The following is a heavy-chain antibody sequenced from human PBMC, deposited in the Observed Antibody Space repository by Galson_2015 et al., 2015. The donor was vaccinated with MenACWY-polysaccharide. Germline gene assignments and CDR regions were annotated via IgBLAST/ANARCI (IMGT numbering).Heavy chain of an antibody. D-gene: IGHD3/OR15-3a*01. V-gene: IGHV3-48*02. CDR3: TREDRSWQDWTVYQDAFDI. CDR2: ISTTSSPI. Sequence: SLRLSCAASRFTFRSYIMNWVRQAPGTGLEWVSEISTTSSPIADADSEKVRFTISRDNAKNALYLQMNSLSDEGTAVYYLTREDRSWQDWTVYQDAFDIWGHGTMVTVSS. CDR1: RFTFRSYI. J-gene: IGHJ3*02.